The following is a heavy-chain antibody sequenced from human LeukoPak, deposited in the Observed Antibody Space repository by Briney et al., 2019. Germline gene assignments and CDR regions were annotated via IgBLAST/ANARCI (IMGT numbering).Heavy chain of an antibody. J-gene: IGHJ6*03. CDR3: AKGPGSGWYYYYYYMDV. Sequence: GGSLRLSCPGSGFTFISYAMSWVRQPPGKGLEWVSAISGSGGSTYYADSVEGRFSISKDNSKNTLYLQMNRLRAEDTAVYYCAKGPGSGWYYYYYYMDVWGKGTTVTVSS. V-gene: IGHV3-23*01. D-gene: IGHD6-19*01. CDR1: GFTFISYA. CDR2: ISGSGGST.